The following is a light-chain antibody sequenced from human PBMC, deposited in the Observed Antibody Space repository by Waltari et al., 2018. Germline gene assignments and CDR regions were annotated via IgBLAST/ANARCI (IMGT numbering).Light chain of an antibody. V-gene: IGKV1-33*01. J-gene: IGKJ1*01. CDR3: QQYKSLPRT. Sequence: DIQMTQSPSSMSASVGDRVSITCQASQDISDYLSWYQQKPGKAPKLLIYDGSNLQTGVPSRSSGKGAGTYFTFTSSSLQPEDIATYYCQQYKSLPRTFGQATKVEIK. CDR2: DGS. CDR1: QDISDY.